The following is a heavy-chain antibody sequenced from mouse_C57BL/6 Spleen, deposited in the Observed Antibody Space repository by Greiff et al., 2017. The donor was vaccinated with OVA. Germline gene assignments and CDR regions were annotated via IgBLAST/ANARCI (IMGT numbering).Heavy chain of an antibody. V-gene: IGHV5-4*01. Sequence: EVQGVESGGGLVKPGGSLKLSCAASGFTFSSYAMSWVRQTPEKRLEWVATISDGGSYTYYPDNVKGRFTISRDNAKNNLYLQMSHLKSEDTAMYYCARDGYYYGSSYGFAYWGQGTLVTVSA. D-gene: IGHD1-1*01. CDR1: GFTFSSYA. CDR2: ISDGGSYT. CDR3: ARDGYYYGSSYGFAY. J-gene: IGHJ3*01.